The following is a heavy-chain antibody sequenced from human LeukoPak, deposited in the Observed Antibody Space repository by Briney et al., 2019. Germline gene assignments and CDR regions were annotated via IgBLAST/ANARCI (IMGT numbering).Heavy chain of an antibody. J-gene: IGHJ4*02. D-gene: IGHD4-17*01. Sequence: GSLRLSCAASGFTFSSYAMSWVRQAPGKGLEWVSVISGSGGSTYYPDSVRGRFTVSRDNSNNTLYLQMNSLRAEDTAVYYCAKDIDYGDFATFDYWGQGTLVTVSS. CDR2: ISGSGGST. V-gene: IGHV3-23*01. CDR1: GFTFSSYA. CDR3: AKDIDYGDFATFDY.